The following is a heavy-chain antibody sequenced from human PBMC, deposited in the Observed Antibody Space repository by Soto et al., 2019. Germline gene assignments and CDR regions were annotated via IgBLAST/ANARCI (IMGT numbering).Heavy chain of an antibody. CDR2: IIPIFGTA. V-gene: IGHV1-69*01. CDR3: ASPRAGWNSVFDY. D-gene: IGHD1-7*01. CDR1: GGTFSSYA. J-gene: IGHJ4*02. Sequence: QVQVVQSGAEVKKPGSSVKVSCKASGGTFSSYAISWVRQAPGQGLGWMGGIIPIFGTANYAQKFQGRVTITADESTSKACLELSSRRSEDRAVYYCASPRAGWNSVFDYWGKGTLVTVSS.